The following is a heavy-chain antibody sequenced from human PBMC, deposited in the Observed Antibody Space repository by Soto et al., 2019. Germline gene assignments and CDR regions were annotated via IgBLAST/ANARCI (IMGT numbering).Heavy chain of an antibody. J-gene: IGHJ4*02. V-gene: IGHV4-39*01. Sequence: SETLSLTCTVSGGSISSSSYYWGWIRQPPGKGLEWIGSIYYSGSTYYNPSLKSRVTISVDTSKNQFSLKLSSVTAADTAVYYCARRGIAAAGTRIFDYWGQGALVTVSS. D-gene: IGHD6-13*01. CDR3: ARRGIAAAGTRIFDY. CDR1: GGSISSSSYY. CDR2: IYYSGST.